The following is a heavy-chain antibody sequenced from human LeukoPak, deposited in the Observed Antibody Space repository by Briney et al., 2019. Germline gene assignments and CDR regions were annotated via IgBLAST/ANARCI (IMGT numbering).Heavy chain of an antibody. Sequence: GGSLRLSCAASGFTFSSYAMNWVHQAPGKGLEWVSLISGGGGSTYYADSVKGRFTISRDNSNNTLYLQMNSLRAEDTAVYYCARVGEQLGFDYWGQGTLVTVSS. J-gene: IGHJ4*02. CDR1: GFTFSSYA. D-gene: IGHD3-10*01. CDR2: ISGGGGST. CDR3: ARVGEQLGFDY. V-gene: IGHV3-23*01.